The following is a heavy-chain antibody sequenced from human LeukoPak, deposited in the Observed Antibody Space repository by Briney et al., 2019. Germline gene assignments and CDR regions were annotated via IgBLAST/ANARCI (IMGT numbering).Heavy chain of an antibody. J-gene: IGHJ4*02. Sequence: GGSLRLSCTASGFTFGDYAMSWVRQAPGKGLEWVGFIRSNAYGGTTEYAASVKGRFTISRDDSKGIAYLQMNSLKTEDTAVYYCTKYTGNLDYWGQGTLVTVSS. CDR1: GFTFGDYA. CDR2: IRSNAYGGTT. CDR3: TKYTGNLDY. D-gene: IGHD1-26*01. V-gene: IGHV3-49*04.